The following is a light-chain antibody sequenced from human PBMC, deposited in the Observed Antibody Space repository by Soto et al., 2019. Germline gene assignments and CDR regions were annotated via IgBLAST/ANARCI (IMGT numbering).Light chain of an antibody. V-gene: IGLV2-14*01. CDR1: SSDVGGYDY. CDR3: SSYSISTAYL. CDR2: EVS. Sequence: GSPGQSITISCTGTSSDVGGYDYVSWYQLHPGKAPKLMVFEVSNRPSGVSYRFSGSKSGNTASLTISGLQAEDEADYFCSSYSISTAYLFGTGTKVTVL. J-gene: IGLJ1*01.